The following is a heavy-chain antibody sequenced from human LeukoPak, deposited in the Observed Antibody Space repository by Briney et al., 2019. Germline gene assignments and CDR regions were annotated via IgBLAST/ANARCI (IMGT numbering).Heavy chain of an antibody. CDR1: GFSFSTTW. D-gene: IGHD3-16*01. Sequence: GGSLRLSCAASGFSFSTTWMHWVRQPPGQGLVWVARITSDGTSISYAESVKGRFTISRDNAKNTLYLQMNSLRVDDTAVYYCAKDRLRGAFGGVMGDYWGQGTLVTVSS. V-gene: IGHV3-74*03. CDR2: ITSDGTSI. J-gene: IGHJ4*02. CDR3: AKDRLRGAFGGVMGDY.